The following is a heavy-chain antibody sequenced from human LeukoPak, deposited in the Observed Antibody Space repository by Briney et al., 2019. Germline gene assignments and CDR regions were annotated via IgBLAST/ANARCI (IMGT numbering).Heavy chain of an antibody. CDR2: IIPILGIA. CDR3: ARGTAMVTQGFDY. V-gene: IGHV1-69*04. CDR1: GYTFTGYY. J-gene: IGHJ4*02. D-gene: IGHD5-18*01. Sequence: SVKVSCKASGYTFTGYYMHWVRQAPGQGLEWMGRIIPILGIANYAQNFQGRVTITADKSTSTAYMELTSLRSEDTAVYYCARGTAMVTQGFDYWGQGTLVTVPS.